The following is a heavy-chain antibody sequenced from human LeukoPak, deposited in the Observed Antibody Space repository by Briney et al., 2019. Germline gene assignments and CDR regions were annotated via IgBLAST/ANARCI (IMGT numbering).Heavy chain of an antibody. CDR1: GYTFTSYD. J-gene: IGHJ5*02. Sequence: ASVKVSCKASGYTFTSYDINWVRQATGQGLEWMGWMNPNSGNTGYAQKFHGRVTMTRNTSISTAYMELSSLRSEDTAVYYCARSGPSYCTTGSCYYISNWFDPWGQGTLVTVSS. CDR2: MNPNSGNT. D-gene: IGHD2-15*01. V-gene: IGHV1-8*01. CDR3: ARSGPSYCTTGSCYYISNWFDP.